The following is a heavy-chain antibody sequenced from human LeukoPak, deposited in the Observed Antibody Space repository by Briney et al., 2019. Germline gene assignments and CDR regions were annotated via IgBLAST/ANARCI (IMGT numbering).Heavy chain of an antibody. D-gene: IGHD3-3*01. CDR1: GGSFSGYY. CDR2: INHSGST. V-gene: IGHV4-34*01. J-gene: IGHJ6*03. CDR3: ARRARYDFWSGYYKGYYYYMDV. Sequence: SETLSLTCAVYGGSFSGYYWSWIRQPSGKGLEWIGEINHSGSTNYNPSLKSRVTISVDTSKNQFSLKLSSVTAADTAVYYCARRARYDFWSGYYKGYYYYMDVWGKGTTVTVSS.